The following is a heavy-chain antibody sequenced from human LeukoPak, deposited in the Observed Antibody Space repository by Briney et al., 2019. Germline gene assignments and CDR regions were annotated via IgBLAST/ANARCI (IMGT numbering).Heavy chain of an antibody. J-gene: IGHJ4*02. Sequence: PSETLSLTCTVSGGSISSYYWSWIRQPPGKGLEWIGYIYYSGSTNYNPSLKSRVTISVDTSKNQFSLKLSSVTAADTAVYYCARDAVRGVSGYYFDYWGQGTLVTVSS. V-gene: IGHV4-59*01. D-gene: IGHD3-10*01. CDR2: IYYSGST. CDR3: ARDAVRGVSGYYFDY. CDR1: GGSISSYY.